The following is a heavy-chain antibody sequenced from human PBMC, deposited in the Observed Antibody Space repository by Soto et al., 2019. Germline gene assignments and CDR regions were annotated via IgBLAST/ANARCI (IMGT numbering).Heavy chain of an antibody. J-gene: IGHJ3*02. CDR1: VFTFSTYA. CDR2: ISNSGSNT. Sequence: PGGSLRLSCVASVFTFSTYAMNWVRQAPGKGLEWVSGISNSGSNTYYPDSVRGSFTISRDNSKNTLFLQMNSLRAEDTAVYYCARGFGGSDIWGQGTMVTVSS. CDR3: ARGFGGSDI. V-gene: IGHV3-23*01. D-gene: IGHD3-3*01.